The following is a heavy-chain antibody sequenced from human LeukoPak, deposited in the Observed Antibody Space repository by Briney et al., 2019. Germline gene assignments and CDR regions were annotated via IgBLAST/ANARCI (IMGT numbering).Heavy chain of an antibody. V-gene: IGHV3-48*01. Sequence: GGSLRLSCAASGFTFSNYSVNWVRQAPGKGLEWVSYISGSSSTMFYADSVKGRFTISRDNAKNSLYLQMNSLRGEDTAVYYCATDIRAGGDYWGQGTLVSVS. CDR1: GFTFSNYS. CDR2: ISGSSSTM. J-gene: IGHJ4*02. CDR3: ATDIRAGGDY. D-gene: IGHD3-10*01.